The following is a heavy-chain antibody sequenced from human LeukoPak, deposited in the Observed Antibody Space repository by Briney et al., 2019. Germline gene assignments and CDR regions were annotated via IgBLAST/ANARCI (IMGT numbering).Heavy chain of an antibody. CDR1: GFPFSSYW. Sequence: PGGSLRLSCVASGFPFSSYWMSWVRQAPGKGLEWVGRIKSKTDGGTTDYAAPVKGRFTISRDDSKNTLYLQMNSLKTEDTAVYYCTTDPPLLEWLLLTPSNFDYWGQGTLVTVSS. D-gene: IGHD3-3*01. CDR2: IKSKTDGGTT. V-gene: IGHV3-15*01. CDR3: TTDPPLLEWLLLTPSNFDY. J-gene: IGHJ4*02.